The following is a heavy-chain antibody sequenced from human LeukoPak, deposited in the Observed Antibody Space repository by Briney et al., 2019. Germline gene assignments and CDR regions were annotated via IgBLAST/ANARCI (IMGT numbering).Heavy chain of an antibody. CDR2: INPSGDNT. CDR3: AREAEADEGEPAIKGLDP. V-gene: IGHV1-46*01. CDR1: GYTFTNNF. J-gene: IGHJ5*02. Sequence: ASVKVSCKASGYTFTNNFMHWVRQAPGQGLEWIGIINPSGDNTWYAQKFQGRVTMTRDTSASTVYMELSSLRSDDTAMYYCAREAEADEGEPAIKGLDPWGQGTLVTVSS. D-gene: IGHD2-21*02.